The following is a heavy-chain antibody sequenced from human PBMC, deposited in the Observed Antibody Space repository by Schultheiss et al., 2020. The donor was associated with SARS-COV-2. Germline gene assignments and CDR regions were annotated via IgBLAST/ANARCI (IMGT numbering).Heavy chain of an antibody. CDR2: MSCSGAT. CDR1: GGSFSDFY. V-gene: IGHV4-34*11. CDR3: ARDQIHWFDP. J-gene: IGHJ5*02. Sequence: SETLSLTCAVYGGSFSDFYWSWIRQPPGKRLGWTGYMSCSGATNRNPSLKSRVTMSVDLSNNQFSLKLNSVTAADTAVYYCARDQIHWFDPWGQGTLVTVSS.